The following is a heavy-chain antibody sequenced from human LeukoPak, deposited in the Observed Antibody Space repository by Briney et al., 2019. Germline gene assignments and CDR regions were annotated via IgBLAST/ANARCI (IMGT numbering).Heavy chain of an antibody. D-gene: IGHD2-8*01. V-gene: IGHV3-48*03. CDR1: GFTFSSYE. Sequence: QPGGSLRLSCAASGFTFSSYEMNWVRQAPGKGLEWVSYISSSGSTIYYADSVKGRFAISRDNAKNSLYLQMNSLRAEDTAVYYCASDEMGPTPLFDYWGQGTLVTVSS. J-gene: IGHJ4*02. CDR3: ASDEMGPTPLFDY. CDR2: ISSSGSTI.